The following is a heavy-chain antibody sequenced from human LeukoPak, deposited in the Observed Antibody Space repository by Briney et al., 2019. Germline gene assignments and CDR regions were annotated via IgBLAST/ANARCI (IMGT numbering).Heavy chain of an antibody. V-gene: IGHV3-20*04. CDR3: AAGDRNGWYFDY. Sequence: GGSLRLSCAASGFTFDDHGMSRVRQAPGKGLEWVSGINWNGGSTGYADSVKGRFTISRDNAKNSLYLQMNSLRAEDTALYYCAAGDRNGWYFDYWGQGTLVTVSS. CDR1: GFTFDDHG. J-gene: IGHJ4*02. CDR2: INWNGGST. D-gene: IGHD6-19*01.